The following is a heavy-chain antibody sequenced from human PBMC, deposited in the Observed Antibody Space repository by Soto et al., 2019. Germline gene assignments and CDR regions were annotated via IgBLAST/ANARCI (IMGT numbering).Heavy chain of an antibody. Sequence: ASVEVSCKASGYTFTGYYIHWVRQAPGQGLEWMGWINPNSGGTNYAQKFQGWVTMTRDTSISTAYMELSRLRSDDTAVYYCARSPKYSSGWDFDYWGQGTLVTVSS. J-gene: IGHJ4*02. D-gene: IGHD6-19*01. CDR1: GYTFTGYY. CDR3: ARSPKYSSGWDFDY. CDR2: INPNSGGT. V-gene: IGHV1-2*04.